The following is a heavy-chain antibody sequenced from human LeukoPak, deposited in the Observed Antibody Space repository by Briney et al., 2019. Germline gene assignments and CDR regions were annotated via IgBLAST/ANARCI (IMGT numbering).Heavy chain of an antibody. CDR3: ARGRPLRYFDWLSSPKHFDY. Sequence: ASVKVSCKASGYTFTSYGISWVRQAPGQGLEWMGWISAYNGNTNYAQKLQGRVAMTTDTSTSTAYMELRSLRSDDTAVYYCARGRPLRYFDWLSSPKHFDYWGQGTLVTVSS. CDR2: ISAYNGNT. D-gene: IGHD3-9*01. CDR1: GYTFTSYG. J-gene: IGHJ4*02. V-gene: IGHV1-18*01.